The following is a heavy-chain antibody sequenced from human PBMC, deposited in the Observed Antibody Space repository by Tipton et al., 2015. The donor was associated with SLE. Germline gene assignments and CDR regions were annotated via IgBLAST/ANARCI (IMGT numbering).Heavy chain of an antibody. V-gene: IGHV4-34*09. D-gene: IGHD5-18*01. CDR1: GFTFGDYA. CDR3: ARGPLNVDTAMVIDY. J-gene: IGHJ4*02. Sequence: LRLSCTASGFTFGDYAMSWVRQAPGKGLEWVGEINHSGSTNYNPSLKSRVTISVDTSKNQFSLKLSSVTAADTAVYYCARGPLNVDTAMVIDYWGQGTLVTVSS. CDR2: INHSGST.